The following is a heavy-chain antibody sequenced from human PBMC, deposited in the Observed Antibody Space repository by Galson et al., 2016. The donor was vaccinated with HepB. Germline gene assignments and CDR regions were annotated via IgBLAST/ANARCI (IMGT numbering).Heavy chain of an antibody. CDR1: GASIVSAHW. J-gene: IGHJ4*02. CDR3: ASEDYSFRY. V-gene: IGHV4-4*02. D-gene: IGHD3-10*01. Sequence: ETLSLTCTVSGASIVSAHWCSWVRQPPGKGLEWIGEIDHSETTHYNPSLESRVSISVDNSKNQFSLKLSSVTAADPAVYYCASEDYSFRYWGQGTLVTVSS. CDR2: IDHSETT.